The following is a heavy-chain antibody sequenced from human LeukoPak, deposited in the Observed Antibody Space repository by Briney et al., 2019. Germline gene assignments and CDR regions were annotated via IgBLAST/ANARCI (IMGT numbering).Heavy chain of an antibody. J-gene: IGHJ3*02. CDR2: IYTSGGT. CDR3: ARDLEYSSSTNAFDI. Sequence: SETLSLTCTVSGGSISSYYWSWIRQPAGKGLEWIGRIYTSGGTNYNPSLKSRVTISVDKSKNQFSLKLSSVTAADTAVYYCARDLEYSSSTNAFDIWGQGTMVTVSS. V-gene: IGHV4-4*07. CDR1: GGSISSYY. D-gene: IGHD6-6*01.